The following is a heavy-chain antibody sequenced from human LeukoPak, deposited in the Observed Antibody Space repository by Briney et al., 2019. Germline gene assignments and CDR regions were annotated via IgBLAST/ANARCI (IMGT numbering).Heavy chain of an antibody. CDR3: ARDLPPYYFDY. Sequence: ASVKVSCKASGGIFSSYAISWVRQAPGQGLEWMGRIIPILGIGNYAQKFQGRVTITADKSTSTAYMDLSSLRSEDTAVYYCARDLPPYYFDYWGQGTLVTVSS. CDR1: GGIFSSYA. J-gene: IGHJ4*02. CDR2: IIPILGIG. V-gene: IGHV1-69*04.